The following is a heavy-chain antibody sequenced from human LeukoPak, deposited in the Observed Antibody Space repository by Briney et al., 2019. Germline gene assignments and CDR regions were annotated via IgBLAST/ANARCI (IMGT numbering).Heavy chain of an antibody. D-gene: IGHD6-19*01. Sequence: GGSLRLSCVVSGFSLSDYWMHWVRQGPGKGLMWVSHINVDGSGITYADSVKGRFTISRDNAKNTLYLQMNSLRAEDTAVYYCAREPYSSAWYLGSGPNDWFDPWGQGTLVTVSS. J-gene: IGHJ5*02. CDR1: GFSLSDYW. CDR2: INVDGSGI. V-gene: IGHV3-74*01. CDR3: AREPYSSAWYLGSGPNDWFDP.